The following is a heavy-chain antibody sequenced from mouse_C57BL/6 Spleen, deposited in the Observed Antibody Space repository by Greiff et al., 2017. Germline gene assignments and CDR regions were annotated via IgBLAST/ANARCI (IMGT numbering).Heavy chain of an antibody. CDR3: AREGITWDY. J-gene: IGHJ2*01. Sequence: EVQLQQSGPELVKPGASVKISCKASGYTFTDYYMNWVKQSHGKSLEWIGDINPNNGGTSYNQKFKGKATLTVDKSSSTAYMELRSLTSEDSAVYYCAREGITWDYWGQGTTLTVSS. D-gene: IGHD2-4*01. CDR2: INPNNGGT. V-gene: IGHV1-26*01. CDR1: GYTFTDYY.